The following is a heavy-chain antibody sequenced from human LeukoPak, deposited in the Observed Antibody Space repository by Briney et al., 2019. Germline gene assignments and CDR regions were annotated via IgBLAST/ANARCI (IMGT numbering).Heavy chain of an antibody. D-gene: IGHD4-17*01. CDR3: AREGPYGDYDY. V-gene: IGHV3-53*01. Sequence: GGSLRLSCAASGFTFSSYWMSWVRQAPGKGLEWVSVIYSGGSTYYADSVKGRFTISRDNSKNTLYLQMNSLRAEDTAVYYCAREGPYGDYDYWGQGTLVTVSS. J-gene: IGHJ4*02. CDR1: GFTFSSYW. CDR2: IYSGGST.